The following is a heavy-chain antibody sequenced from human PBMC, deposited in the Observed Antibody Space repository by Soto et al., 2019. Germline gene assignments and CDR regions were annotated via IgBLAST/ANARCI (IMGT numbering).Heavy chain of an antibody. CDR3: ARDRAWGIDY. Sequence: ESGGGVVQPGRSLRLSCAASGFTFSSYAMHWVRQAPGKGLEWVAVISYDGSNKYYADSVKGRFTISRDNSKNTLYRQMNSLRAEDTAVYYCARDRAWGIDYWGQGTLVTVSS. J-gene: IGHJ4*02. V-gene: IGHV3-30-3*01. D-gene: IGHD7-27*01. CDR1: GFTFSSYA. CDR2: ISYDGSNK.